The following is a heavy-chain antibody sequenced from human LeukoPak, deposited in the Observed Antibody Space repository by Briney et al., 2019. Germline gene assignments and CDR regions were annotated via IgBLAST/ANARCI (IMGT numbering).Heavy chain of an antibody. J-gene: IGHJ4*02. Sequence: GGSLRLSCVASGFTFSNLAMGWVRQAPGKGLEWVSVISDSGGTTYYADSVKGRFTISRDNSRDTLYLQMNSLRVDDTAVYYCAKDARRYSGWYFFDHWGQGTLVTVSS. V-gene: IGHV3-23*01. CDR3: AKDARRYSGWYFFDH. CDR1: GFTFSNLA. CDR2: ISDSGGTT. D-gene: IGHD6-19*01.